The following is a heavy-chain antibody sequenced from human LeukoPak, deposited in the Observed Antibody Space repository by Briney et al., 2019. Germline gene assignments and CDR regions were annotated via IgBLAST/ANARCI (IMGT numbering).Heavy chain of an antibody. D-gene: IGHD2-8*01. CDR1: GFIVNSYV. CDR2: IRGSGGST. Sequence: GGSLRLSCAASGFIVNSYVMSWVRQAPGKGLEWVSLIRGSGGSTYYADSVRGRFTISRDNSKNTLYLQMNSLRAEDTAVYYCAKDMGYFTGMDVWGQGATVTVSS. J-gene: IGHJ6*02. V-gene: IGHV3-23*01. CDR3: AKDMGYFTGMDV.